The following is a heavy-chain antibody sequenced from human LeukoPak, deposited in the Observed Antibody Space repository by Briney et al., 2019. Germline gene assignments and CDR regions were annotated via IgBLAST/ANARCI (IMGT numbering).Heavy chain of an antibody. V-gene: IGHV3-23*01. J-gene: IGHJ4*02. D-gene: IGHD3-10*01. CDR2: IRPSGDNT. Sequence: QPGGSLRLSCAASGFTFSSYDMTWVRQAPGRGLEWVSSIRPSGDNTYYGDSVKGRFTISRDNAKNSLYLQMNSLRAEDTAVYYCARWRITIYYFDYWGQGTLVTVSS. CDR3: ARWRITIYYFDY. CDR1: GFTFSSYD.